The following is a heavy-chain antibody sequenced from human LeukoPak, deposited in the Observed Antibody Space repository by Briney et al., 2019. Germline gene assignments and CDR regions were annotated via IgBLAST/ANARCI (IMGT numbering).Heavy chain of an antibody. CDR3: ARDLPAAIYRAFDI. Sequence: RWASVKVSCKASGCTFTSYAMNWVRQAPGQGLEWMGWINTNTGNPTYAQGFTGRFVFSLDTSVSTAYLQISSLKAEDTAVYYCARDLPAAIYRAFDIWGQGTMVTVSS. CDR2: INTNTGNP. J-gene: IGHJ3*02. D-gene: IGHD2-2*01. CDR1: GCTFTSYA. V-gene: IGHV7-4-1*02.